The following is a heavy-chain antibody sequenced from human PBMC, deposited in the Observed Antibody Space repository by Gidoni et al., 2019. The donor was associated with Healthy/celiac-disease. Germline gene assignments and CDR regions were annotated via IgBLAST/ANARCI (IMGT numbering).Heavy chain of an antibody. CDR3: AKGPVSGYSSGWCFDY. Sequence: EVQLVESGGGVVQPGRSLRLSCAASGFTFDDYAMHWVRQAPGKGLEWVSGISWNSGSIGYADSVKGRFTISRDNAKNSLYLQMNSLRAEDTALYYCAKGPVSGYSSGWCFDYWGQGTLVTVSS. CDR2: ISWNSGSI. V-gene: IGHV3-9*01. D-gene: IGHD6-19*01. CDR1: GFTFDDYA. J-gene: IGHJ4*02.